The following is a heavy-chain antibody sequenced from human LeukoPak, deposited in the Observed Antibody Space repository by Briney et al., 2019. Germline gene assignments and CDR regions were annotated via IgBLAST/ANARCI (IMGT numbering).Heavy chain of an antibody. CDR1: GGTFSSYA. CDR2: IIPIFGTA. CDR3: ARSKIPKYYDYMDV. J-gene: IGHJ6*03. V-gene: IGHV1-69*01. Sequence: SVKVSCTASGGTFSSYAISWVRQAPGQGLEWMGGIIPIFGTANYAQKFQGRVTITADESTSTAYMELSSLRSEDTAVYYCARSKIPKYYDYMDVRGKGTTVTVSS. D-gene: IGHD2-21*01.